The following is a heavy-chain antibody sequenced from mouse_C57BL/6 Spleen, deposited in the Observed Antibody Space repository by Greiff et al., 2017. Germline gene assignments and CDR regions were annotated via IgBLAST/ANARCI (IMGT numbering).Heavy chain of an antibody. D-gene: IGHD1-1*01. CDR2: IRSKSSNYAT. J-gene: IGHJ1*03. CDR1: GFTFNTYA. Sequence: DAGGGLVQPKGSLKLSCAASGFTFNTYAMHWVRQAPGKGLEWVARIRSKSSNYATYYADSVKDRFTISRDDSQSMLYLQMNNLKTEDTAMYYCVRGSSRLWYFDVWGTGTTVTVSS. V-gene: IGHV10-3*01. CDR3: VRGSSRLWYFDV.